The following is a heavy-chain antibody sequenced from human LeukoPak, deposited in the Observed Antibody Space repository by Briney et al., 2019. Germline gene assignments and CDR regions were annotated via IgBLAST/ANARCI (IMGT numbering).Heavy chain of an antibody. V-gene: IGHV3-21*01. CDR2: ISSSSSYI. J-gene: IGHJ4*02. CDR3: ARVRSGTYYAFDY. D-gene: IGHD1-26*01. Sequence: GGSLRLSCAASGFTFSSYSMNWVRQAPGKGLEWVSSISSSSSYIYYADSVKGRFTISRDNAKNSLYLQMNSLRAEDTAVYYCARVRSGTYYAFDYWGQGTLVTVSS. CDR1: GFTFSSYS.